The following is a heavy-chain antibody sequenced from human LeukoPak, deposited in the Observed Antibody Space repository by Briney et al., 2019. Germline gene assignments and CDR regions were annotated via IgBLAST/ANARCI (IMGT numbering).Heavy chain of an antibody. V-gene: IGHV3-48*02. Sequence: GGSLRLSCAGSGFIFSDNPMSWVRQAPGKGLEWVSYISSSSSVIQYADSVKGRFTISRDNATNSVYLQMNSLRDEDTAVYYCARDPQHSWFDPWGQGTLVTVSS. J-gene: IGHJ5*02. CDR1: GFIFSDNP. CDR2: ISSSSSVI. D-gene: IGHD1-26*01. CDR3: ARDPQHSWFDP.